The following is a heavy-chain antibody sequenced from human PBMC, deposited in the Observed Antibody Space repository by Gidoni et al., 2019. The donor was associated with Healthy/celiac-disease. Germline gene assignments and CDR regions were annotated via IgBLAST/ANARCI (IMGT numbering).Heavy chain of an antibody. V-gene: IGHV4-59*01. Sequence: QVQLQESGPGLVKPSETLSLTCTVSGGSISSYYWSWIRQPPGKGLEWIGYIYYSGSTNYNPSLKSRVTISVDTSKNQFSLKLSSVTAADTAVYYCARFRAGTTAVLDYWGQGTLVTVSS. CDR2: IYYSGST. CDR3: ARFRAGTTAVLDY. CDR1: GGSISSYY. D-gene: IGHD1-7*01. J-gene: IGHJ4*02.